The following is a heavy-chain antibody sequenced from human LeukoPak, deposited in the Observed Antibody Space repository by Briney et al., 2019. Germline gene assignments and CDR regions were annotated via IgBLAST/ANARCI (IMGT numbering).Heavy chain of an antibody. CDR2: ISSDGNT. J-gene: IGHJ6*02. CDR1: GFTVSSSS. Sequence: GGSLRLSCAASGFTVSSSSMNWVRLGPGKGLEWVSVISSDGNTYYADSVKGRFTISRDNSRNTQSLQMHGLRADDTAVYYCARGQEQFSSPWQWGPRRKNFYYYGMDVWGQGTTVTVSS. D-gene: IGHD6-19*01. CDR3: ARGQEQFSSPWQWGPRRKNFYYYGMDV. V-gene: IGHV3-66*01.